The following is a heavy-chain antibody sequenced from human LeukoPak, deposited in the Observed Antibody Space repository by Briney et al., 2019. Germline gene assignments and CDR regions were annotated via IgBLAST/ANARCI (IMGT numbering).Heavy chain of an antibody. Sequence: GESLRISCKGSGYSFTSYWIGWVRQMPGKGLEWMGIIYPGDSDTRYSPSFQGQVTISADKSISTAYLQWSSLKASDTAIYYCAKYGSGSYKTFFSDYWGQGTLVTVSS. J-gene: IGHJ4*02. CDR1: GYSFTSYW. V-gene: IGHV5-51*01. CDR3: AKYGSGSYKTFFSDY. D-gene: IGHD3-10*01. CDR2: IYPGDSDT.